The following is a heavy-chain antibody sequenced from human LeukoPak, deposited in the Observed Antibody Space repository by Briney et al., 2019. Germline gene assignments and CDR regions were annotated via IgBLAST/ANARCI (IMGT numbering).Heavy chain of an antibody. CDR1: GFTFSSYW. Sequence: GGSPRLSCAASGFTFSSYWMTWVRHAPEKGLEWLSHIRSGSVSIYYADCVKGRCTISRDNAKNSLYLQMNSLRAEDTAVYYCARRFREGYCSGGSCYSFGYWGQGTLVTVSS. J-gene: IGHJ4*02. CDR3: ARRFREGYCSGGSCYSFGY. D-gene: IGHD2-15*01. CDR2: IRSGSVSI. V-gene: IGHV3-48*01.